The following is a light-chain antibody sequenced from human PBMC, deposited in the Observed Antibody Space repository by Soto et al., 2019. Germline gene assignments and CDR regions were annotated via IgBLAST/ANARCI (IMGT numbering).Light chain of an antibody. CDR2: EVS. Sequence: QSALTQPASVSGSPGQSITISCTGTRSDVGGYNYVSWYQQHPGKAPKLIIYEVSNRPSGVSNRFSGSKSGITASLTISGLQAEVEADYYCNSYTSKTTGVFGTGTKLTVL. CDR1: RSDVGGYNY. CDR3: NSYTSKTTGV. J-gene: IGLJ1*01. V-gene: IGLV2-14*01.